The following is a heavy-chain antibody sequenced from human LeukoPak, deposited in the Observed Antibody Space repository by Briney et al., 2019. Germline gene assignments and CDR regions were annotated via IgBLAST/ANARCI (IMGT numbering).Heavy chain of an antibody. D-gene: IGHD5-24*01. V-gene: IGHV4-34*01. CDR1: GGSFSGYY. J-gene: IGHJ4*02. CDR2: INHSGST. Sequence: PSETPSLTCAVYGGSFSGYYWSWIRQPPGKGLEWIGEINHSGSTNYNPSLKSRVTISVDTSKNQFSLKLSSVTAADTAVYYCARGRWLQATNDYWGQGTLVTVSS. CDR3: ARGRWLQATNDY.